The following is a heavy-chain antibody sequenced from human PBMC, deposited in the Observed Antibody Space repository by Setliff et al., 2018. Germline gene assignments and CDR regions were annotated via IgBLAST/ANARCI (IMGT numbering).Heavy chain of an antibody. Sequence: GASVKVSCKTSGYSFTNYGINWVRQAPGQGLEWMGWNSVYAREFQGRVTMTIDTPTSTAYMELSSLTSADTAVYYCAREGVDTRSSTDYRYYMDVWGKGTTVTVSS. V-gene: IGHV1-18*01. D-gene: IGHD5-18*01. CDR1: GYSFTNYG. CDR2: NSV. J-gene: IGHJ6*03. CDR3: AREGVDTRSSTDYRYYMDV.